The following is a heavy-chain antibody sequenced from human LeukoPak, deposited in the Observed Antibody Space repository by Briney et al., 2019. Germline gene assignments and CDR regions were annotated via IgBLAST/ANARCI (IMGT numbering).Heavy chain of an antibody. Sequence: DSVKGRFTISRDNSKNTLYLQMNGLRAEDTAVYYCAKGSSGSYYDAFHIWGQGTMVTVSS. D-gene: IGHD1-26*01. V-gene: IGHV3-33*06. J-gene: IGHJ3*02. CDR3: AKGSSGSYYDAFHI.